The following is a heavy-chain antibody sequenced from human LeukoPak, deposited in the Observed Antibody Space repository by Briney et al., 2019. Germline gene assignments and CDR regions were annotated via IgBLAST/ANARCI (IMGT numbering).Heavy chain of an antibody. J-gene: IGHJ3*02. CDR2: INPNSGGT. V-gene: IGHV1-2*02. CDR3: ARDSHSYYYGSGSYYNGLDAFDI. CDR1: GYTFTGYY. Sequence: GASVKVSCKASGYTFTGYYMHWVRQAPGQGLEWMGWINPNSGGTNYAQKFQGRVTMTRDTSISTAYMELSRLRFDDTAVYYCARDSHSYYYGSGSYYNGLDAFDIWGQGTMVTVSS. D-gene: IGHD3-10*01.